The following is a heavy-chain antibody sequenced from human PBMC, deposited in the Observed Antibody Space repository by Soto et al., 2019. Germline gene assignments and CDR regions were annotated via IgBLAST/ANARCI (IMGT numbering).Heavy chain of an antibody. V-gene: IGHV3-7*01. Sequence: EVQLVESGGGLVQPGGSLRLSCAASGFTFSSHWMSWVRQAPGRGLEWLASIKQDGSEKHYVDSVKGRFTISRDNAKNPLYLQMNSLRVEDTAVYYCARVYYDYIWGSYPLVYWGQGTLVTVSS. CDR3: ARVYYDYIWGSYPLVY. D-gene: IGHD3-16*02. J-gene: IGHJ4*02. CDR2: IKQDGSEK. CDR1: GFTFSSHW.